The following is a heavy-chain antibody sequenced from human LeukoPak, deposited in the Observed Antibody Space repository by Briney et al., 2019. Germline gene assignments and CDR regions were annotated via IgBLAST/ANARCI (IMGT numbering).Heavy chain of an antibody. J-gene: IGHJ6*03. Sequence: SETLSLTCTVSGVSISSSNSYWGWIRQPPGKGLEWIGSIYYSGSTYYNPSLKSRVTISVDTSKNHFSLKLSSATAADTAVYYCARETSQKGAHYMDVWGKGTTVTISS. CDR2: IYYSGST. D-gene: IGHD3-16*01. CDR3: ARETSQKGAHYMDV. CDR1: GVSISSSNSY. V-gene: IGHV4-39*07.